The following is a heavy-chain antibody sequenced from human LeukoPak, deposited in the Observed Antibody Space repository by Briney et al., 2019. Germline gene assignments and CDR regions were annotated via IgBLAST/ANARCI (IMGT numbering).Heavy chain of an antibody. V-gene: IGHV1-69*04. D-gene: IGHD3-22*01. CDR1: GGTFSSYA. Sequence: ASVKVSCKASGGTFSSYAISWVRQAPGQGLEWMGRIIPILGIANYAQKFQGRVTITANNPTSTAYTELSSLRPEDTAVYYCARGDPPYYYDSGGYYFDYWGQGALVTVSS. CDR3: ARGDPPYYYDSGGYYFDY. J-gene: IGHJ4*02. CDR2: IIPILGIA.